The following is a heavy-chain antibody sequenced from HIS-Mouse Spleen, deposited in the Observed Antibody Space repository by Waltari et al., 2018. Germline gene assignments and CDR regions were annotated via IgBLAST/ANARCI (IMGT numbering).Heavy chain of an antibody. V-gene: IGHV4-39*07. J-gene: IGHJ2*01. CDR2: IYYSGST. CDR1: GGSIRSSSYY. D-gene: IGHD6-13*01. Sequence: QLQLQESGPGLVKPSETLSLTCTVPGGSIRSSSYYWGWIRHPPGKGLEWIGSIYYSGSTYYNPSLKSRVTISVDTSKNQFSLKLSSVTAADTAVYYCAREIPYSSSWYDWYFDLWGRGTLVTVSS. CDR3: AREIPYSSSWYDWYFDL.